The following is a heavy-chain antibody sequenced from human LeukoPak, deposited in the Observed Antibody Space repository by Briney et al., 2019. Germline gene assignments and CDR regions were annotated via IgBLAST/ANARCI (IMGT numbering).Heavy chain of an antibody. D-gene: IGHD6-6*01. CDR2: FSYSGRS. Sequence: PSETMSLSRGAAGGSISCYYGSWLRLPPESVLGRGGYFSYSGRSNYNPSLKSRVTISVDTSKNQFSLKLNPVTAADTAVYYCARGAVRQLVSRANYYYMDVWGKGTTVTVSS. CDR1: GGSISCYY. CDR3: ARGAVRQLVSRANYYYMDV. J-gene: IGHJ6*03. V-gene: IGHV4-59*01.